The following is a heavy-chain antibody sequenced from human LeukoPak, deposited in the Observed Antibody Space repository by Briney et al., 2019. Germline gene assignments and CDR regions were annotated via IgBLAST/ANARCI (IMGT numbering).Heavy chain of an antibody. CDR3: AKDRGDLEWLETLDI. Sequence: PGGSLRLSCAASGFTFSSYAMHWVRQAPGKGLEWVAVISYDGSNKYYADSMKGRFTISRDNSKNTLYLQMNSLRAEDTAVYYCAKDRGDLEWLETLDIWGQGTMVTVSS. CDR2: ISYDGSNK. V-gene: IGHV3-30*04. CDR1: GFTFSSYA. J-gene: IGHJ3*02. D-gene: IGHD3-3*01.